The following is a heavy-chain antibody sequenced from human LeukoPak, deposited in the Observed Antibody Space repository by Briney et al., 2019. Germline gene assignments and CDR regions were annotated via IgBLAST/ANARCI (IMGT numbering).Heavy chain of an antibody. CDR1: GDSISSSNYY. J-gene: IGHJ4*02. Sequence: PSETLSLTCNVSGDSISSSNYYWAWIRQPPGKGLEWIGNIYSSGTTHFSPSLRSRLTMSADNSKNQLFLKMISVTAADTAVYYCARHNMDLSDFDFWGQGTLVTVSS. V-gene: IGHV4-39*01. D-gene: IGHD3-3*01. CDR3: ARHNMDLSDFDF. CDR2: IYSSGTT.